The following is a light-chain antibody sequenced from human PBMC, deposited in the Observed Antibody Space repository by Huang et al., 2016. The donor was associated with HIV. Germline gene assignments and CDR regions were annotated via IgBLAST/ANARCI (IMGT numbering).Light chain of an antibody. J-gene: IGKJ1*01. Sequence: DIQMTQSPSSLSASVGARVTITCRASQGIGNSLAWYQQKPEKAPRLLLYATSTLESGVPSRFSGSGSVTHYTLTINTLQPEDIASYYCQQYHSLPWTFGQGTKVEIK. V-gene: IGKV1-NL1*01. CDR1: QGIGNS. CDR2: ATS. CDR3: QQYHSLPWT.